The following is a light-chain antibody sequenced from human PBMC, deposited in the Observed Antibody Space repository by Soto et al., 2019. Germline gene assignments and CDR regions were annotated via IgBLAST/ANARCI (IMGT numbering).Light chain of an antibody. CDR1: PSVSYTL. CDR2: VTS. J-gene: IGKJ1*01. Sequence: EIVLTQSPSNLSLSPGQRSTLSYRADPSVSYTLLIWFHKKPAQAPRPLIFVTSNRAPGIPDRCIGSGSVTDFTLTISRMAPDDFAVYYCQHYGDLSWTFGQGTKV. CDR3: QHYGDLSWT. V-gene: IGKV3-20*01.